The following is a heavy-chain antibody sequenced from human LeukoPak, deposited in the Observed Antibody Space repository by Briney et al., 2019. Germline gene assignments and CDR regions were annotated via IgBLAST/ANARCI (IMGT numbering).Heavy chain of an antibody. CDR1: GGSISSSSYY. D-gene: IGHD1-20*01. J-gene: IGHJ3*02. CDR2: IYHSGST. V-gene: IGHV4-39*07. CDR3: AITVGWALHTHGTFDI. Sequence: SETLSLTCTVSGGSISSSSYYWGWIRQPPGKGLEWIGSIYHSGSTYYNPSLKSRVTISVDTSKNQFSLKLSSVTAADTAVYYCAITVGWALHTHGTFDIWGQGTMVTVSS.